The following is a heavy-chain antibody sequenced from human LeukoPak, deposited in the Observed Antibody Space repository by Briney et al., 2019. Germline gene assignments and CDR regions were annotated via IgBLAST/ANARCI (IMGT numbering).Heavy chain of an antibody. CDR1: GFSFDDYA. CDR3: AKDMYDYCSSTSCGSPYYYGMDV. CDR2: ISWNSGSI. Sequence: GGSLRLSCAASGFSFDDYAMHWVRQAPGKGLEWVSGISWNSGSIGYADSVKGRFTISRDNAKNSLYLQMNSLRAEDTALYYCAKDMYDYCSSTSCGSPYYYGMDVWGQGTTVTVSS. V-gene: IGHV3-9*01. J-gene: IGHJ6*02. D-gene: IGHD2-2*01.